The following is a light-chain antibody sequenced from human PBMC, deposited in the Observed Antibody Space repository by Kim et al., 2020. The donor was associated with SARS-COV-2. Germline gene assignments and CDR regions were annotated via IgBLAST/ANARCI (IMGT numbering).Light chain of an antibody. CDR2: GAS. V-gene: IGKV3-20*01. J-gene: IGKJ2*02. CDR1: QSVSDNY. Sequence: EIVLTQSPGTLSLSPGERATLSCRASQSVSDNYLAWYQQKPGQAPWLLIFGASRMATGIPDRFSGSGSGTGFTLTISKLEPEDFAVYYCQQYDTSPSCALGQGTKLEI. CDR3: QQYDTSPSCA.